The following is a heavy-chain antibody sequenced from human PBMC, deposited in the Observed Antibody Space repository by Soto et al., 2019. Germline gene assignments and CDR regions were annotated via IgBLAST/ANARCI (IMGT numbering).Heavy chain of an antibody. CDR3: ALGPSIAARGGYYYYYMDV. V-gene: IGHV1-69*02. J-gene: IGHJ6*03. CDR1: GGTFSSYT. Sequence: QVQLVQSGAEVKKPGSSVKVSCKASGGTFSSYTISWVRQAPGQGLEWMGRIIPILGIANYAQKFQGRVTNTSEKATSKAYMEVSSLRSEDTAGYYFALGPSIAARGGYYYYYMDVWGKGTTVTVSS. D-gene: IGHD6-6*01. CDR2: IIPILGIA.